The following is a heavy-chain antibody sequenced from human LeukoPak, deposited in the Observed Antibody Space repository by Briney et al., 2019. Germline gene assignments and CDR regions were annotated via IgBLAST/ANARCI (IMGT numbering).Heavy chain of an antibody. CDR1: GGTFSSYA. CDR3: AREDEVSKKPFDY. V-gene: IGHV1-69*04. J-gene: IGHJ4*02. Sequence: SVKVSCKASGGTFSSYAISWVRQAPGQGLEWMGRITPIFGIANYAQKFQGRVTITADKSTSTAYMELSSLRSEDTAVYYCAREDEVSKKPFDYWGQGTLVTVSS. CDR2: ITPIFGIA. D-gene: IGHD1-14*01.